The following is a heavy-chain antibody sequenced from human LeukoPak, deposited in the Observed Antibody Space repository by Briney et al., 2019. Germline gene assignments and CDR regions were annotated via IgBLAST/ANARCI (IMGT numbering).Heavy chain of an antibody. CDR1: GFTFSSHW. CDR2: INTDESKI. J-gene: IGHJ3*02. V-gene: IGHV3-74*01. CDR3: VRENYGDYDAFDM. D-gene: IGHD4-17*01. Sequence: PGGSLRLSCAASGFTFSSHWMHWVRQTPGKGLVWVSRINTDESKINHADSVKGRFTISRDNAKKSLYLQMNSLRAEDTAVYYCVRENYGDYDAFDMWGQGTMVTVSS.